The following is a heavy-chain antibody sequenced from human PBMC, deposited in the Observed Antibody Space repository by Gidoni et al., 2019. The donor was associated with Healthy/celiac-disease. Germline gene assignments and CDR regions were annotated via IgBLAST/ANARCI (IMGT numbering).Heavy chain of an antibody. CDR1: GFTFDDYA. CDR3: AKDRYQQWSGAFDI. V-gene: IGHV3-9*01. CDR2: ISWNSGSI. J-gene: IGHJ3*02. D-gene: IGHD2-2*01. Sequence: EVQLVASGGGLVQPGRSLRLSRAASGFTFDDYAMHWVRQAPGKGLEWVAGISWNSGSIGYADSVKGRFTISRDNAKNSLYLQMNSLRAEDTALYYCAKDRYQQWSGAFDIWGQGTMVTVSS.